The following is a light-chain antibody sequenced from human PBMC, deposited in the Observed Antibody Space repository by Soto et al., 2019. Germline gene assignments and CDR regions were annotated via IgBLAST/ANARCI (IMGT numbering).Light chain of an antibody. Sequence: EIVMTQSPGTLSLSPGERATISCRASQVIGSRYLAWYHQKSGQAPRLLIYGASSRATGIPDRFSGSGSGTDFTLTISRLEPEDFGVYYCQQFGRSLTHTFGQGTKLEIK. CDR2: GAS. V-gene: IGKV3-20*01. J-gene: IGKJ2*01. CDR1: QVIGSRY. CDR3: QQFGRSLTHT.